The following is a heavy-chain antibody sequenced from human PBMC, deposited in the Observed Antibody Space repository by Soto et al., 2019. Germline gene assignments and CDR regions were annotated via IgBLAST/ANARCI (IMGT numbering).Heavy chain of an antibody. D-gene: IGHD2-2*01. CDR3: ASEDIVVVPAAMQGSDAFDI. Sequence: SSVKGSCKTAGGTFSVDPSSWGRQTPGQGLEWTGRIIPILGIANYAQKFQGRVTITADKSTSTAYMELSSLRSEDTAVYYCASEDIVVVPAAMQGSDAFDIWGQGTMVTVS. J-gene: IGHJ3*02. CDR2: IIPILGIA. CDR1: GGTFSVDP. V-gene: IGHV1-69*04.